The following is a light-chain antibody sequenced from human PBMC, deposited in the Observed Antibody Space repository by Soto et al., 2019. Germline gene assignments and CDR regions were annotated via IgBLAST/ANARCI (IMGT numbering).Light chain of an antibody. CDR1: QRVSSSY. Sequence: EIVLTQSPGTLSLSPGERATLSCRASQRVSSSYLAWYQQKPGQAPRLLIYGASSRATGIPDRFSGSGSGTDFTLTISRLEPEDFAVYYCQQYGSSPALGQGTKVEIK. CDR3: QQYGSSPA. CDR2: GAS. V-gene: IGKV3-20*01. J-gene: IGKJ1*01.